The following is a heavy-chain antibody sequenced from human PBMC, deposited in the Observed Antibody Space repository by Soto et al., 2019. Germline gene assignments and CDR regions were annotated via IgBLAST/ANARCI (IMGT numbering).Heavy chain of an antibody. CDR3: AGSRTGALDY. D-gene: IGHD7-27*01. J-gene: IGHJ4*02. CDR1: GFTFIGHY. Sequence: QVQLVQSGAGVKKPGASVKLSCKASGFTFIGHYIHWVRQAPGQGLEWVGWINPNSGGGTVYAQKFQGRFTMTADTSTSIASMDLTSLRGDDTAVYYCAGSRTGALDYWGPGALVTVSS. CDR2: INPNSGGGT. V-gene: IGHV1-2*02.